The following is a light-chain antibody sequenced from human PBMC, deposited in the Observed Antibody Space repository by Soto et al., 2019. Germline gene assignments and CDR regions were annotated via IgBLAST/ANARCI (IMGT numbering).Light chain of an antibody. CDR1: QSVTSY. Sequence: SPCTLSLSAGERTHLSCRASQSVTSYLAWYQQKPGQAPRLLIHGASTRATGFPARFSGSGSGTDFTLTISSLESEDFAVYYCQQYNNWPWTFGQGTKVDIK. CDR2: GAS. CDR3: QQYNNWPWT. V-gene: IGKV3-15*01. J-gene: IGKJ1*01.